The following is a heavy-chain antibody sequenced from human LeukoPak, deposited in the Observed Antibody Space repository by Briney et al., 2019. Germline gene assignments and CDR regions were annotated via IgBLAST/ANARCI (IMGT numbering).Heavy chain of an antibody. CDR2: IGISSNKI. V-gene: IGHV3-21*01. Sequence: GGSLRLSCAASGFTLRSYTMNWVRQAPGKGLEWVSSIGISSNKIYYADSVKGRFIISRDNAKNSVYLQMNSLRAEDTAVYYCVKDMGWLQFDYWGQGTLVAVSS. D-gene: IGHD5-24*01. J-gene: IGHJ4*02. CDR3: VKDMGWLQFDY. CDR1: GFTLRSYT.